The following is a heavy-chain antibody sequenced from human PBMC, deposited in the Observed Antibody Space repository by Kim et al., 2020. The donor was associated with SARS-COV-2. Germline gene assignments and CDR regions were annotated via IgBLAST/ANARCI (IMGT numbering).Heavy chain of an antibody. J-gene: IGHJ3*02. CDR3: ARDLVGSGWLNDAFDI. D-gene: IGHD6-19*01. Sequence: SLKSRVTISVDKSKNQFSLKLSSVTAADTAVYYCARDLVGSGWLNDAFDIWGQGTMVTVSS. V-gene: IGHV4-4*02.